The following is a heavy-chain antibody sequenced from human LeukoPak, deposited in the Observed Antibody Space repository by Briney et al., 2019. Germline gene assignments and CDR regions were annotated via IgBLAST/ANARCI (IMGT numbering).Heavy chain of an antibody. CDR3: VRVGLSPTFDY. Sequence: GASVKVSCKTSGFTFTNHGFSWVRQAPGQGLEWMGWINSNNGNTDYAQKLQGRVTLTTDTSTTTTYMELRSLKSDDTAVYYCVRVGLSPTFDYWGQGTLVAVSS. CDR2: INSNNGNT. J-gene: IGHJ4*02. CDR1: GFTFTNHG. V-gene: IGHV1-18*01.